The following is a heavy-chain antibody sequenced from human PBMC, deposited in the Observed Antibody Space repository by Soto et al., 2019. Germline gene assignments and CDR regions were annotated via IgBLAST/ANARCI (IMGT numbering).Heavy chain of an antibody. J-gene: IGHJ4*02. CDR2: ISAYNGNT. CDR1: GYTFTNFG. CDR3: ARGGTPIAY. Sequence: QVQLVQSGAEVKKPGASVKVSCKASGYTFTNFGISWVRQAPGQGLEWMGWISAYNGNTNYAQNFQGRVTMTTDTSPSTASLELRSLRSHDTAVYYCARGGTPIAYWGPGPLVTVSS. V-gene: IGHV1-18*01.